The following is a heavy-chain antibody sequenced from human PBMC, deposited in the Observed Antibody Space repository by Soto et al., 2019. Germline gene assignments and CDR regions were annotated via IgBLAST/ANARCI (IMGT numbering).Heavy chain of an antibody. J-gene: IGHJ5*02. V-gene: IGHV1-3*01. CDR1: GYTFTHYA. D-gene: IGHD6-13*01. CDR3: ARGLAADGA. CDR2: INAGSGNT. Sequence: QVQLVQSGAEVKKPGASVKVSCTASGYTFTHYAIHWVRHAPGQRLEWMGFINAGSGNTKYSQTFQGRLTFTKDTSASTAYMDLSSRRSEDTAIYYGARGLAADGAWGQGTLFTVSS.